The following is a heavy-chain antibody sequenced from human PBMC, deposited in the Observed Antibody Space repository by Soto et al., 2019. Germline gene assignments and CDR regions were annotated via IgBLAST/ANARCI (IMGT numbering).Heavy chain of an antibody. V-gene: IGHV3-53*04. CDR3: ARATYCTGGNCLLDY. J-gene: IGHJ4*02. CDR2: SYSGGST. Sequence: EVQLVESGGGLVQPGGSLRLSCAASEFTVTSNYMSWVRQATGKGLEGVSVSYSGGSTYYADFVKGRFTISRNNSKNTVYLQMNSLRAEDTAVYYCARATYCTGGNCLLDYWGQGTLVTVSS. CDR1: EFTVTSNY. D-gene: IGHD2-8*02.